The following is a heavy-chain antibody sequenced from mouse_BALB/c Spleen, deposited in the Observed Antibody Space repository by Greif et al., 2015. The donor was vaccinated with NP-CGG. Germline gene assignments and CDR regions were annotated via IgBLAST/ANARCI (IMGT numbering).Heavy chain of an antibody. J-gene: IGHJ2*01. Sequence: EVKLMESGGGLVQPGGSRKLSCAASGFTFSSFGMHWVRQAPEKGLEWVAYISSGSSTIYYADTVKGRFTISRDNPKNTLFLQMTSLRSEDTAMYYCARWGYYGSSYYFDYWGQGTTLTVSS. CDR1: GFTFSSFG. D-gene: IGHD1-1*01. V-gene: IGHV5-17*02. CDR3: ARWGYYGSSYYFDY. CDR2: ISSGSSTI.